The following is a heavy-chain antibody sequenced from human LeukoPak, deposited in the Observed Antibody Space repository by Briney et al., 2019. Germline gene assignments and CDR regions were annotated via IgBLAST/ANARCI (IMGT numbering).Heavy chain of an antibody. J-gene: IGHJ4*02. V-gene: IGHV3-30*04. CDR3: ARSHTYYYGSGLDY. CDR2: ISYDGSNK. D-gene: IGHD3-10*01. CDR1: GFTFDDYA. Sequence: GGSLRLSCAASGFTFDDYAMHWVRQAPGKGLEWVAVISYDGSNKYYADSVKGRFTISRDNSKNTLYLQMNSLRAEDTAVYYCARSHTYYYGSGLDYWGQGTLVTVSS.